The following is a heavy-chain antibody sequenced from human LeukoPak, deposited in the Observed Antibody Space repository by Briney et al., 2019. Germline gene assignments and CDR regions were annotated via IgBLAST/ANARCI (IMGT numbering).Heavy chain of an antibody. CDR2: ISGSGGST. CDR1: GFTFSSYA. Sequence: PGGSLRLSCAASGFTFSSYAMSWVRQAPGKGLEWVSAISGSGGSTYYADSVKGRFTISRDNSKNTLYLQMNSLRAEDTAVYYCAKFITMVRGAQEDYFDYWGQGTLVTVSS. D-gene: IGHD3-10*01. V-gene: IGHV3-23*01. J-gene: IGHJ4*02. CDR3: AKFITMVRGAQEDYFDY.